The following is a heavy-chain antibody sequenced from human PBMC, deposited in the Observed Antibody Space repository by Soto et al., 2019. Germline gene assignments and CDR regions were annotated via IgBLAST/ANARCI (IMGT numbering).Heavy chain of an antibody. CDR1: GFTFSSYA. CDR2: ISGSGGST. Sequence: EVQLLEYGGGLVQPGGSLRLSCAASGFTFSSYAMSWVRQAPGKGLEWVSAISGSGGSTYYADSVKGRFTISRDNSKNTLYLQMNSLRAEDTAVYYCAKTTELMVYASLFDYWGQGTLVTVSS. V-gene: IGHV3-23*01. D-gene: IGHD2-8*01. CDR3: AKTTELMVYASLFDY. J-gene: IGHJ4*02.